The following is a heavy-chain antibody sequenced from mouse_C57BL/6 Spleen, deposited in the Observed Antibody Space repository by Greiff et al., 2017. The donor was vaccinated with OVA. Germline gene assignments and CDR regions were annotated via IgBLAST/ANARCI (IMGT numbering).Heavy chain of an antibody. CDR1: GYAFSSYW. V-gene: IGHV1-80*01. Sequence: VQLQESGAELVKPGASVKISCKASGYAFSSYWMNWVKQRPGKGLEWIGQIYPGDGDTNYNGKFKGKATLTADKSSSTAYMQLSSLTSEDSAVYFCATFYDYDAWFAYWGQGTLVTVSA. CDR2: IYPGDGDT. J-gene: IGHJ3*01. D-gene: IGHD2-4*01. CDR3: ATFYDYDAWFAY.